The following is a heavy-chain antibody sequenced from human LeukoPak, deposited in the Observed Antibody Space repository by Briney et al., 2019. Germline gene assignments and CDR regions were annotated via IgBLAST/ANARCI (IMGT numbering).Heavy chain of an antibody. CDR1: GYTFTSYA. CDR2: INAGNGNT. CDR3: ARLSAVKPYYFDY. V-gene: IGHV1-3*01. D-gene: IGHD4-17*01. Sequence: ASVKVSCKASGYTFTSYAMHWVRQAPGQRLEWMGWINAGNGNTKYSQKFQGRVTITRDTSASTAYMELSSLRSEDTAVYYCARLSAVKPYYFDYWGQGTLVTVSS. J-gene: IGHJ4*02.